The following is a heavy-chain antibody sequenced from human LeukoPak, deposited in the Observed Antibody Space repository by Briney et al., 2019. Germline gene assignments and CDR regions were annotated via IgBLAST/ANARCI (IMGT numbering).Heavy chain of an antibody. CDR3: ARDLAVAGRGDFDY. CDR2: ISAYNGNT. D-gene: IGHD6-19*01. CDR1: GGTFISYA. V-gene: IGHV1-18*01. J-gene: IGHJ4*02. Sequence: ASVKVSCKASGGTFISYAISWVRQAPGQGLEWMGWISAYNGNTNYAQKLQGRVTMTTDTSTSTAYMELRSLRSDDTAVYYCARDLAVAGRGDFDYWGQGTLVTVSS.